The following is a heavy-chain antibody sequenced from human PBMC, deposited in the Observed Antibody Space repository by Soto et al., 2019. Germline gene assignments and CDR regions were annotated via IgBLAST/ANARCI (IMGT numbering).Heavy chain of an antibody. CDR2: ITAGGTT. D-gene: IGHD1-1*01. CDR1: GFTFSSYT. CDR3: AKRHTTGPTPANYFDY. V-gene: IGHV3-23*01. Sequence: EVQLLESGGELVQPGGSLRLSCAASGFTFSSYTMNWVRQAPGKGLDWVSAITAGGTTYYGDPVKGRFTISRDDSKSXLYLQMNSLRAEDTALYYCAKRHTTGPTPANYFDYWGQGTLVTVSS. J-gene: IGHJ4*02.